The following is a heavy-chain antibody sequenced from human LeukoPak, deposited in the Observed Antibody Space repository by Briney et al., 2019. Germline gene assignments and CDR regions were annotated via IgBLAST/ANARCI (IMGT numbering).Heavy chain of an antibody. CDR1: GYTFTSYY. V-gene: IGHV1-46*01. Sequence: ASVKVSCKASGYTFTSYYMHWVRQAPGQGLEWMGIINPSGGSTSYAQKFQGRVTMTRDTSTSTVYMELSSLGSEDTAVYYCARPSRDPSYYYYMDVWGKGTTVTVSS. CDR2: INPSGGST. J-gene: IGHJ6*03. CDR3: ARPSRDPSYYYYMDV.